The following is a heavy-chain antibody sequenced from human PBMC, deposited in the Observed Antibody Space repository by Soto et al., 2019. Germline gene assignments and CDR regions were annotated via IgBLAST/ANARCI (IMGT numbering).Heavy chain of an antibody. V-gene: IGHV4-61*01. J-gene: IGHJ3*02. CDR1: GGSFSSGSYY. CDR3: AREDAVVYDYDSSGYYPDALDS. CDR2: LYYSGST. D-gene: IGHD3-22*01. Sequence: QVQLPASGPGLVKPSETLSLTCTVSGGSFSSGSYYWSWIRQPPGKGLEWIGYLYYSGSTNYNPSLKSRGTMSEDTSKNQCSLKLSSVTAADTAVYDCAREDAVVYDYDSSGYYPDALDSGGRGTMDTVSS.